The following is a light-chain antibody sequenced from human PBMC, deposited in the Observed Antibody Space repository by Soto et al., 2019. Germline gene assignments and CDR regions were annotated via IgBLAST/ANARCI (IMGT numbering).Light chain of an antibody. CDR2: GAS. J-gene: IGKJ1*01. Sequence: EIVLTQSPGTLSLSPGERATLSCRASQSVTSGDVAWYQQKPGQAPRLLMYGASRRVSGVPDRFSGSGSGTDFTLTISRLEPEDFAVYYCQQYGDFPRTFGQGAKVEIK. CDR1: QSVTSGD. V-gene: IGKV3-20*01. CDR3: QQYGDFPRT.